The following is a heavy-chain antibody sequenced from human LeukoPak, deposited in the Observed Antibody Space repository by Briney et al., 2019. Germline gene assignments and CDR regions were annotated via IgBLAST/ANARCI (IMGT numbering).Heavy chain of an antibody. D-gene: IGHD5-12*01. J-gene: IGHJ4*02. V-gene: IGHV4-59*02. Sequence: PSETLSLTCTVSGGSVSSYYWGWIRQPPGKGLEWIGYIYYSGSTNYNPSLKSRVTISVDTSKNQFSLKVSSVTAADAAVYYCARYDRSGYGFDCWGQGTLVTVSS. CDR1: GGSVSSYY. CDR2: IYYSGST. CDR3: ARYDRSGYGFDC.